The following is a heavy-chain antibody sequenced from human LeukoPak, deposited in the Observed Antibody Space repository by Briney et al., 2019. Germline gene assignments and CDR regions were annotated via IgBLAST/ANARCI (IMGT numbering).Heavy chain of an antibody. CDR3: XXXXXXXXRLPPHFDY. CDR2: ISGSGGST. J-gene: IGHJ4*02. Sequence: GGSLRLSCAASGFTFSSYAMSWVRQAPGKGLEWVSAISGSGGSTYYADSVKGRFTISRDNSKNTLYLQMNSLRAEDTAVYYXXXXXXXXXRLPPHFDYWGQGTLVTVSS. V-gene: IGHV3-23*01. CDR1: GFTFSSYA.